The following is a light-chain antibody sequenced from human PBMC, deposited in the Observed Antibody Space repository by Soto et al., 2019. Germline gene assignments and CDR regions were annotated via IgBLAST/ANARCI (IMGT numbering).Light chain of an antibody. CDR1: QGISSF. CDR2: AAS. V-gene: IGKV1-9*01. Sequence: IQLTQSPSSLSTSVGDRVTITCRASQGISSFLAWYQQKPGKAPELLIYAASTLQSGVPSRFSGSGSGTDFTLTISCLQSEDFATYYCQQYYSFPLTFGQGTKVDI. J-gene: IGKJ1*01. CDR3: QQYYSFPLT.